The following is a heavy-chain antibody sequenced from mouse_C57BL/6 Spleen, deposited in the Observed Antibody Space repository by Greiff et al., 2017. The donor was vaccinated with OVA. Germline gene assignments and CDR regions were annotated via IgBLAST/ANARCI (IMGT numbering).Heavy chain of an antibody. Sequence: QVQLQQSGPELVKPGASVKISCKASGYSFTSYYIHWVKQRPGQGLEWIGWIYPGSGNTKYNEKFKGKATLTADTSSSTAYMQLSSLTSEDSAVYYCARPLGDWYFDVWGTGTTVTVSS. D-gene: IGHD4-1*01. CDR3: ARPLGDWYFDV. CDR2: IYPGSGNT. CDR1: GYSFTSYY. J-gene: IGHJ1*03. V-gene: IGHV1-66*01.